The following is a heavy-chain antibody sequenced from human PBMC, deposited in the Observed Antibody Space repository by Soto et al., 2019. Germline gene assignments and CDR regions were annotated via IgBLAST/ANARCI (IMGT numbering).Heavy chain of an antibody. J-gene: IGHJ6*02. CDR3: ARDAVPRGKDYDILTAQDYYGMDV. V-gene: IGHV3-66*01. Sequence: GSLRLSCAASGFTVSSNYMSWVRQAPGKGLEWVSVIYSGGSTYYADSVKGRFTISRDNSKNTLYLQMNSLRAEDTAVYYCARDAVPRGKDYDILTAQDYYGMDVWGQATTVTVSS. CDR2: IYSGGST. D-gene: IGHD3-9*01. CDR1: GFTVSSNY.